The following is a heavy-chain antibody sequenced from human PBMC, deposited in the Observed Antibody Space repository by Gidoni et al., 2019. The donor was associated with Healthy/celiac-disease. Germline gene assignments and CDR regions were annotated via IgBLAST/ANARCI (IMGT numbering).Heavy chain of an antibody. J-gene: IGHJ4*02. D-gene: IGHD6-6*01. V-gene: IGHV3-23*01. Sequence: EVQLLESGGGLVQPGVSLRLSCAASGFTFSSYAMSWVRQAPGKGLEWVSAMSGSGGSTYYADAVKGRFTISRDNSKNTLYLQRNSLRAEDTAVDYCAQPRRIAARRTVPFDYWGQGTLVTVSS. CDR2: MSGSGGST. CDR1: GFTFSSYA. CDR3: AQPRRIAARRTVPFDY.